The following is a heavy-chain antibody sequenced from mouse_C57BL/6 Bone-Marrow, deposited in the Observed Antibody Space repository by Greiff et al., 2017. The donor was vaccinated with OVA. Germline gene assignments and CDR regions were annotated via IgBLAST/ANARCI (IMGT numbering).Heavy chain of an antibody. CDR3: TPYGSSLYYAMDY. CDR2: IDPENGDT. D-gene: IGHD1-1*01. CDR1: GFNIKDDY. Sequence: VQLKESGAELVRPGASVKLSCTASGFNIKDDYMHWVKQRPEQGLEWIGWIDPENGDTEYASKFQGKATISADTSSNTAYLQLSSLTSEDTAVYYGTPYGSSLYYAMDYWGQGTSVTVSS. J-gene: IGHJ4*01. V-gene: IGHV14-4*01.